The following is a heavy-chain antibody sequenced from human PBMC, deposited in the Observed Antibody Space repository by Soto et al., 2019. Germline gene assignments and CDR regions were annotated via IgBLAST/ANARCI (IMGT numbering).Heavy chain of an antibody. CDR3: ASSPRGYCSSTSCRELGNYYGMAV. Sequence: GESLKISCKGSGYSFTSYWISWVRQMPVKGREWMGRIDPRDSYTNYSPSLQGTVTISADKSISTAYLQWSSLKASDTAMYYCASSPRGYCSSTSCRELGNYYGMAVWGQGTTVTV. CDR1: GYSFTSYW. J-gene: IGHJ6*02. D-gene: IGHD2-2*01. V-gene: IGHV5-10-1*01. CDR2: IDPRDSYT.